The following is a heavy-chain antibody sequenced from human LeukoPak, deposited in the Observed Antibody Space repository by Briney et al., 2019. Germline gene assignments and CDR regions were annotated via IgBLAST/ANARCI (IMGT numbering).Heavy chain of an antibody. Sequence: GGSLRLSCAASGFTFSSYAMSWVRQAPGKGLEWVSVISGDGGSAYYSDSVKGRFTISRDNSENTLYLQMHSLRAEDTAVYYCAKMGYYESSDFFDYWGQGTLVTVSS. CDR1: GFTFSSYA. V-gene: IGHV3-23*01. CDR3: AKMGYYESSDFFDY. D-gene: IGHD3-22*01. CDR2: ISGDGGSA. J-gene: IGHJ4*02.